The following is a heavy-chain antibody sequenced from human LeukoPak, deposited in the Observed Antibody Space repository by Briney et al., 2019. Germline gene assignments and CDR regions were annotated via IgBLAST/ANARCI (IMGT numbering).Heavy chain of an antibody. CDR3: AKTTVVTGYWYFDL. CDR1: GFTFSSHS. CDR2: MTSTNSI. V-gene: IGHV3-48*02. J-gene: IGHJ2*01. Sequence: GGSLRLSCAASGFTFSSHSINWVRQAPGKGLEWIATMTSTNSIYYADSVKGRFTISRDNAENSVYLQMNSLRDEDTAVYYCAKTTVVTGYWYFDLWGRGTLVTVSS. D-gene: IGHD4-23*01.